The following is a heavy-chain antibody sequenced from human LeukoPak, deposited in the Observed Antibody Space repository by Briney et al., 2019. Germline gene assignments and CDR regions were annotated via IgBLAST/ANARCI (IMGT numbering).Heavy chain of an antibody. CDR3: AREDATMVLSLDY. Sequence: PGGSLRLSCAASGFTFSSYAMSWVRQAPGKGLEWVSAISSGGDNTYYADSVKGRLTISRDNSKNTLYVQMTGLRAEDTAVYCAREDATMVLSLDYWGQGALVTVSS. CDR2: ISSGGDNT. V-gene: IGHV3-23*01. J-gene: IGHJ4*02. CDR1: GFTFSSYA. D-gene: IGHD5-18*01.